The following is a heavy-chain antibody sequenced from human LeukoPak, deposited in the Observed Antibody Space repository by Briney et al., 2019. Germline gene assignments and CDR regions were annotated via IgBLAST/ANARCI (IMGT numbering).Heavy chain of an antibody. CDR1: GFTFSNYA. D-gene: IGHD3-10*01. J-gene: IGHJ4*02. V-gene: IGHV3-23*01. Sequence: GGSLRLSCAASGFTFSNYAMSWVRQAPGKGLEWVSSISDGGGGTYYADSVKGRFTISRDNSKNTLYLLMNSLRAEDTAIYYCANRGKYYFDYWGQGTLVTVSS. CDR2: ISDGGGGT. CDR3: ANRGKYYFDY.